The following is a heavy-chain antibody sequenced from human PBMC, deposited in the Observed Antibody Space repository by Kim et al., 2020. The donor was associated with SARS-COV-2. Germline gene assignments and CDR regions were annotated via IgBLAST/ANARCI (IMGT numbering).Heavy chain of an antibody. CDR3: ARALWGWGLGILDV. J-gene: IGHJ3*01. D-gene: IGHD7-27*01. V-gene: IGHV3-74*01. Sequence: ADSVEDRFTISRDNAKNKVYLQMTSLRAEDTDVYYCARALWGWGLGILDVWGQGTMVTVSP.